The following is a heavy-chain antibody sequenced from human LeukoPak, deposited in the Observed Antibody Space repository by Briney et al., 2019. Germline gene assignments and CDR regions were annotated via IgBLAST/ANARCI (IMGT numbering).Heavy chain of an antibody. V-gene: IGHV1-69*05. Sequence: GASVKVSCKASGGTFSSYAISWVRQAPGQGLEWMGGIIPIFGTANYAQKFQGRVTITTDESTSTAYMELSSLRSEDTAVYYCARAVGYYDSSGYYYPYWGQGTLVTVSS. CDR3: ARAVGYYDSSGYYYPY. J-gene: IGHJ4*02. CDR2: IIPIFGTA. D-gene: IGHD3-22*01. CDR1: GGTFSSYA.